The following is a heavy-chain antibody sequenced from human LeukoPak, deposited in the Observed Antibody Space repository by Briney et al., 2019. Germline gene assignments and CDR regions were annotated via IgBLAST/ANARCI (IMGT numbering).Heavy chain of an antibody. J-gene: IGHJ6*03. CDR2: INPNSGGT. D-gene: IGHD3-9*01. CDR3: ARDGRYFDWSPTYYYYYYMDV. V-gene: IGHV1-2*02. Sequence: GASVKVSCKASGYTFTGYYMHWVRQAPGQGLEWMGWINPNSGGTNYAQKFQGRVTMTRDTSISTAYMELSSLRSEDTAVYYCARDGRYFDWSPTYYYYYYMDVWGKGTTVTVSS. CDR1: GYTFTGYY.